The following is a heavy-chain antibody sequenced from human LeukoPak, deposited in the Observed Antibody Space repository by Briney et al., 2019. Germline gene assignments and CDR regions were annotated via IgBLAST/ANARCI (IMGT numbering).Heavy chain of an antibody. D-gene: IGHD3-10*01. V-gene: IGHV3-23*01. CDR3: AKGLVRGVNSYYFDY. CDR2: ISGSGGST. CDR1: GFTVSSNY. Sequence: SGGSLRLSCAASGFTVSSNYMSWVRQAPGKGLEWVSAISGSGGSTYYADSVKGRFTISRDNSKNTLYLQMNSLRAEDTAVYYCAKGLVRGVNSYYFDYWGQGTLVTVSS. J-gene: IGHJ4*02.